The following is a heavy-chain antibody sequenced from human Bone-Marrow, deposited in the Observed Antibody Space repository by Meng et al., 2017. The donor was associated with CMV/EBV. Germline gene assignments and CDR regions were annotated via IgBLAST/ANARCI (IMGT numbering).Heavy chain of an antibody. Sequence: GGSLRLSCAASGFTFSSYGMHWVRQAPGKGLEWVAFIRYDGSNKYYADSVKGRFTISRDNSKNTLYLQMNSLRAEDTAVYYCAKERITGTTDYYGMAVWGQGTTVTVSS. CDR3: AKERITGTTDYYGMAV. V-gene: IGHV3-30*02. CDR1: GFTFSSYG. J-gene: IGHJ6*02. D-gene: IGHD1-7*01. CDR2: IRYDGSNK.